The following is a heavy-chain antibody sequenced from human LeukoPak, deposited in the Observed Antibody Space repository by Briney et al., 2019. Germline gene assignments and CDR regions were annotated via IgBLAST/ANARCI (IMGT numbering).Heavy chain of an antibody. CDR1: GFTFSNYA. V-gene: IGHV3-30-3*01. CDR2: ISYDGLNK. J-gene: IGHJ4*02. Sequence: GRSLRLSCAASGFTFSNYAMHWVRQAPGKGLEWVAIISYDGLNKYYADSVKGRFTISRDNSKNTLYLQMNSLRAEDTAVYFCAKDPAATGPLFGFVDCWGQGILVTVSS. D-gene: IGHD6-13*01. CDR3: AKDPAATGPLFGFVDC.